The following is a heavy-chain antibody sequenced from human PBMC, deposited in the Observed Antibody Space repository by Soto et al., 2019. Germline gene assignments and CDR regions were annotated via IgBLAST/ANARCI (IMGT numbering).Heavy chain of an antibody. CDR1: GFTFSSYG. CDR2: IWYDGSNK. Sequence: GGSLRLSCAASGFTFSSYGMHWVRQAPGKGLEWVAVIWYDGSNKYYADSVKGRFTISRDNSKNTLYLQMNSLRAEDTAVYYCARDNGDYVSRISKGKMSGYYYYGMDVWGQGTTVTVSS. V-gene: IGHV3-33*01. D-gene: IGHD4-17*01. CDR3: ARDNGDYVSRISKGKMSGYYYYGMDV. J-gene: IGHJ6*02.